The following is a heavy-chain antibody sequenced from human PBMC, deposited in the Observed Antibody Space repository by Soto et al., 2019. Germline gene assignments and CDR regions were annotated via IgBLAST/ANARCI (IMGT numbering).Heavy chain of an antibody. CDR1: GGSISSGGYY. V-gene: IGHV4-31*03. CDR2: IYYSGST. D-gene: IGHD2-8*01. Sequence: QVQLQESGPGLVKPSQTLSLTCTVSGGSISSGGYYWSWIRQHPGKGLEWIGYIYYSGSTYYNPSLKSRVTISVDTSKNQFSLKLSSVTAAATAVYYCARVTNGVLYWYFDLWGRGTLVTVSS. J-gene: IGHJ2*01. CDR3: ARVTNGVLYWYFDL.